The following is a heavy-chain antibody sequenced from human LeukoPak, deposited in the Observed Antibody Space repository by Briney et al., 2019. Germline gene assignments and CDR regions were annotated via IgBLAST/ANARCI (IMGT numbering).Heavy chain of an antibody. CDR3: ARIHMATITQDY. Sequence: SVKVSCKASGGTFSSYAISWVRQAPGQGLEWMGRIIPILGIANYAQKFQGRVTITADKSTSTAYMELSGLRSEDTAVYYCARIHMATITQDYWGQGTLVTVSS. CDR1: GGTFSSYA. J-gene: IGHJ4*02. CDR2: IIPILGIA. D-gene: IGHD5-24*01. V-gene: IGHV1-69*04.